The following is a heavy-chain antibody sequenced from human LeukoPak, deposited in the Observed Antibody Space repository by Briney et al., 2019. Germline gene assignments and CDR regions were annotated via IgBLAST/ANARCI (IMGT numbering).Heavy chain of an antibody. J-gene: IGHJ3*02. CDR2: ISASGST. V-gene: IGHV4-4*09. CDR3: LRHPPRGYHSANTFDM. D-gene: IGHD3-3*01. Sequence: SETLSLTCAVAGGSISHYYWSWIQQPPGRGLEWIGYISASGSTNYNPSLKSRLTISVDTSQMLLSLTLSSVTAADTAVYYSLRHPPRGYHSANTFDMWGRGTLVTVSS. CDR1: GGSISHYY.